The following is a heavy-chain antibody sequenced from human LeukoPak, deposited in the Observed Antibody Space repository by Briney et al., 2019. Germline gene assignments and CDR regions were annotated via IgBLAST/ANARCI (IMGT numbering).Heavy chain of an antibody. CDR3: TTEVLSTSYFDY. J-gene: IGHJ4*02. D-gene: IGHD2/OR15-2a*01. Sequence: GGSLRLSCAASGFTFSNSWMGWVRQAPGKGLEWVGRIKRKTHGGTADYAAPVKGRFTISRDDSKNTLYLQMNSLKTEDTAVYYCTTEVLSTSYFDYWGQGTLVTVSS. V-gene: IGHV3-15*01. CDR2: IKRKTHGGTA. CDR1: GFTFSNSW.